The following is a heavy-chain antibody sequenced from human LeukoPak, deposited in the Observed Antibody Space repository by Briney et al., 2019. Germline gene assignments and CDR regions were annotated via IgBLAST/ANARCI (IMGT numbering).Heavy chain of an antibody. CDR1: GGSFSGYY. J-gene: IGHJ3*02. Sequence: SETLSLTCAVYGGSFSGYYWSWIRQPPGKGLEWIGEINHSGSTNYNPSLKSRVTISVDTSKNQFSLKLSSVTPADTAVYYCARVVVEADAFDIWGQGTMVTVSS. CDR3: ARVVVEADAFDI. D-gene: IGHD2-2*01. CDR2: INHSGST. V-gene: IGHV4-34*01.